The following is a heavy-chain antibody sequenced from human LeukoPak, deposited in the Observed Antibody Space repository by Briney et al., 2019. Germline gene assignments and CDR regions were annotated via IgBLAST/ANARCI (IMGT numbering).Heavy chain of an antibody. CDR2: ISANSGTI. Sequence: GGSLRLSCAASGFTFNTFAMGWVRQAPGKGLEWVSLISANSGTIYYRDSVRGRFSLSRDNSKNTLYLQMNSLRAEDTALYYCAKDFGSWMLFFDFWVQGTPVTVS. CDR3: AKDFGSWMLFFDF. V-gene: IGHV3-23*01. D-gene: IGHD6-13*01. J-gene: IGHJ4*02. CDR1: GFTFNTFA.